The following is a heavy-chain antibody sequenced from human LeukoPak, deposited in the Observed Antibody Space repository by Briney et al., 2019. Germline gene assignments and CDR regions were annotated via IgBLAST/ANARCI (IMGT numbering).Heavy chain of an antibody. D-gene: IGHD2-2*01. J-gene: IGHJ4*02. CDR3: AREIPVAIRGGNYFGS. V-gene: IGHV3-74*01. CDR2: INHDGSTT. Sequence: HPGGSLRLSCAASGFTFSSFWMHWVRQVPGKGLVWVSRINHDGSTTFYADSVRGRFTICRDNAKNTVYLQMIRLRAEDTAVYYCAREIPVAIRGGNYFGSWGQGTLVTVSS. CDR1: GFTFSSFW.